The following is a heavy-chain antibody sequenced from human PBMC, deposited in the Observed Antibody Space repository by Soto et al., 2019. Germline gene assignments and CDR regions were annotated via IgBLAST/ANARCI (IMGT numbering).Heavy chain of an antibody. CDR1: GGAISSYY. CDR3: ARGTYYFDY. CDR2: IYYSGST. V-gene: IGHV4-59*01. Sequence: TSETLSLTCTVSGGAISSYYWNWIRQPPGKGLEWIGYIYYSGSTNYNPSLKSRVTISVDTSKNQFSLKLSSVTAADTAVYYCARGTYYFDYWGQGTLVTVSS. D-gene: IGHD3-10*01. J-gene: IGHJ4*02.